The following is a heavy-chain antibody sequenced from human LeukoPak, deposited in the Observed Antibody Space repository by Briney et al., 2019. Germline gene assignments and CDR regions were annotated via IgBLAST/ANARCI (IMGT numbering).Heavy chain of an antibody. Sequence: ASVKVSCKASGYTFTSYAMHWVRQAPGRRLEWMGWINAGNGNTKYSQKFQGRVTITRDTSASTAYMELSSLRSEDTAVYYCARDLVDIVATIEYYYYGMDVWGQGTTVTVSS. J-gene: IGHJ6*02. CDR3: ARDLVDIVATIEYYYYGMDV. D-gene: IGHD5-12*01. V-gene: IGHV1-3*01. CDR1: GYTFTSYA. CDR2: INAGNGNT.